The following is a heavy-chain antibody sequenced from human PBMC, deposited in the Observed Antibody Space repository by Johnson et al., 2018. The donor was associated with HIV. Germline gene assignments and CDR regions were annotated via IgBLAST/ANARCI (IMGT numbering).Heavy chain of an antibody. V-gene: IGHV3-20*04. Sequence: VQLVESGGSVVRPGGSLRLSCAASGFTFDDYGMSWVRQAPGKGLEWVSGINWNGGRTGYADSVKGRFTISRDNSKNTLHLQMHSLRAEDTAVYYWAKPEGKPGYGGILDAFDIWGQGTMVTVSS. CDR1: GFTFDDYG. J-gene: IGHJ3*02. D-gene: IGHD4-23*01. CDR2: INWNGGRT. CDR3: AKPEGKPGYGGILDAFDI.